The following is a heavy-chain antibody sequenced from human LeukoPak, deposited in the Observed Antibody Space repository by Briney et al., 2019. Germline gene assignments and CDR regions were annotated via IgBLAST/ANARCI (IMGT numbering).Heavy chain of an antibody. Sequence: GGSLRLSCAASGFTFNNAWMSWVRQAPGKGLEWVSVIYSGGTTYYADSVKGRFTISKDNSKNTLYLQMNSLRAEDTAVYYCARILYYKTGRSTVTFASEIDYWGQGTLVTVSS. D-gene: IGHD4-11*01. J-gene: IGHJ4*02. CDR3: ARILYYKTGRSTVTFASEIDY. CDR1: GFTFNNAW. CDR2: IYSGGTT. V-gene: IGHV3-66*01.